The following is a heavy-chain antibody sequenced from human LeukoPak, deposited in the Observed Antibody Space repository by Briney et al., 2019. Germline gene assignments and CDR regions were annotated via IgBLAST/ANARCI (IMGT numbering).Heavy chain of an antibody. V-gene: IGHV1-69*04. CDR2: IIPILGIA. CDR3: ARDSTVTPGAFDI. CDR1: GGTFSSYA. D-gene: IGHD4-17*01. Sequence: VASVKVSCKASGGTFSSYAISWVRQAPGQGLEWMGRIIPILGIANYAQKFQGRVTITADKSTSTAYMELSSLRSEDTAVYYCARDSTVTPGAFDIWGQGTMVTVSS. J-gene: IGHJ3*02.